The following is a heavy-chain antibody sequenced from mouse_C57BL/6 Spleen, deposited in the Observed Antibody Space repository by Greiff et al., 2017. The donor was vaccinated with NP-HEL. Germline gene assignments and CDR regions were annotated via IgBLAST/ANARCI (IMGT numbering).Heavy chain of an antibody. D-gene: IGHD2-4*01. V-gene: IGHV5-12*01. CDR1: GFTFSDYY. Sequence: EVQRVESGGGLVQPGGSLKLSCAASGFTFSDYYMYWVRQTPEKRLEWVAYISNGGGSTYYPDTVKGRFTISRDNAKNTLYLQMSRLKSEDTAMYYCARDGGLRGYFDVWGTGTTVTVSS. J-gene: IGHJ1*03. CDR2: ISNGGGST. CDR3: ARDGGLRGYFDV.